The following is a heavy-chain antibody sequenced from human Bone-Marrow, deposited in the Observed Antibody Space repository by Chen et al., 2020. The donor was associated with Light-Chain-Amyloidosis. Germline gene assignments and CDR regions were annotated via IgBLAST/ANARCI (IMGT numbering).Heavy chain of an antibody. CDR2: VYYDGTT. D-gene: IGHD5-12*01. CDR1: GGALTSTSYY. Sequence: QLHLQESGPGLVRPSETLSLTCAVSGGALTSTSYYAGWIRQPPGKGLEWIGSVYYDGTTFYNPSLERRVAISVDTSRNQFSLKLTSVTAADTAVYYCARYEPHFSDSIISGYTAWGQGTSVTVSS. J-gene: IGHJ5*02. CDR3: ARYEPHFSDSIISGYTA. V-gene: IGHV4-39*07.